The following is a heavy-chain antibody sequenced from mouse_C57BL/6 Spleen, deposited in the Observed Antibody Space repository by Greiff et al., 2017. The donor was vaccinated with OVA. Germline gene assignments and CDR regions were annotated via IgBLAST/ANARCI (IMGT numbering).Heavy chain of an antibody. Sequence: VQLQQSGAELVRPGTSVKVSCKASGYAFTTYLIEWVKQRPGQGLEWIGVINPGSGGTNYNEKFKGKATLTADKSSSTAYMQLSSLTSEDSAVYFCARGGDYDDYYAMDYWGQGTSVTVSS. CDR2: INPGSGGT. J-gene: IGHJ4*01. V-gene: IGHV1-54*01. CDR1: GYAFTTYL. CDR3: ARGGDYDDYYAMDY. D-gene: IGHD2-4*01.